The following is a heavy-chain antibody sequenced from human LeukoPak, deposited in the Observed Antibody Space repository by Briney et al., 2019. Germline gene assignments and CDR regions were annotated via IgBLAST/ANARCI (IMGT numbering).Heavy chain of an antibody. CDR1: GYTFTGYY. D-gene: IGHD3-10*01. V-gene: IGHV1-2*02. J-gene: IGHJ4*02. CDR3: ARVGGQPRQPLDFDY. Sequence: ASVKVSCKASGYTFTGYYMHWVRQAPGQGLEWMGWINPNSGGTNYAQKFQGRVTMTRDTSISPAYMELSRLRSDDTAVYCCARVGGQPRQPLDFDYWGQGTLVTVSS. CDR2: INPNSGGT.